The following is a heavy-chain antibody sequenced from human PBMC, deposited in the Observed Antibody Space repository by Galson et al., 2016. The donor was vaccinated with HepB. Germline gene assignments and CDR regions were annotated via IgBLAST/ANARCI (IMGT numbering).Heavy chain of an antibody. J-gene: IGHJ4*02. V-gene: IGHV3-30*18. CDR2: ISYDGHNK. Sequence: SLRLSCAASGFSFSSYGMHWVRQAPGKRLEWLAVISYDGHNKYYGDSVKGRFTISRDNSNNTLYLQVTSLRAEDTAVYYCAKARSRYGSDCIDYWGQGALVTVSS. CDR1: GFSFSSYG. D-gene: IGHD6-19*01. CDR3: AKARSRYGSDCIDY.